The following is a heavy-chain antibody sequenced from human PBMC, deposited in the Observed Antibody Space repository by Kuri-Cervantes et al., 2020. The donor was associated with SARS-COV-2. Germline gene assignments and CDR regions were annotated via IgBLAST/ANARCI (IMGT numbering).Heavy chain of an antibody. V-gene: IGHV3-23*01. CDR3: AKDHGYSSSWPIDY. CDR1: GFTFSSYA. CDR2: ISGSGGST. Sequence: ETLSLTCAASGFTFSSYAMSWVRQAPGKGLEWVSAISGSGGSTYYADSVKGRFTISSDNSKNTLYLQMNSLRAEDTAVYYCAKDHGYSSSWPIDYWGQGTLVTVSS. D-gene: IGHD6-13*01. J-gene: IGHJ4*02.